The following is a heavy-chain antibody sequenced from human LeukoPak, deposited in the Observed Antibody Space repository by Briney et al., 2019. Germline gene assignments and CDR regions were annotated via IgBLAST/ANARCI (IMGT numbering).Heavy chain of an antibody. J-gene: IGHJ5*02. CDR1: GGSISSHY. CDR2: IYYSGST. Sequence: SESLSLTCTVSGGSISSHYWSWIRQPPGKGLEWIGYIYYSGSTNYNPSLKSRVTISVDTSKNQFSLKLSSVTAADTAVYYCARVFPGLDPWGQGTLVTVSS. V-gene: IGHV4-59*11. CDR3: ARVFPGLDP.